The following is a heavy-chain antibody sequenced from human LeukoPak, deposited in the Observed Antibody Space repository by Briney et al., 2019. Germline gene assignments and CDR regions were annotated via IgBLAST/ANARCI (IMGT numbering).Heavy chain of an antibody. CDR1: GFTVSFYA. V-gene: IGHV3-23*01. D-gene: IGHD2-2*01. Sequence: GGSLRLSCAASGFTVSFYAMSWVRQAPGKGPEWVSVIAGGGSSTYYADSVKGRFTISRDNSKNTLYLQMNSLRVEDTAVYYCVKDPDPRYCSSTSCSPIWGQGTMVTVSS. J-gene: IGHJ3*02. CDR3: VKDPDPRYCSSTSCSPI. CDR2: IAGGGSST.